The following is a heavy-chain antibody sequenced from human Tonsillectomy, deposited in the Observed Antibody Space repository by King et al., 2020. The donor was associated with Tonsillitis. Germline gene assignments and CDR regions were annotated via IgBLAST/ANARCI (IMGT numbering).Heavy chain of an antibody. CDR2: ISSIGNTI. CDR1: GFTFSDYY. Sequence: VQLVESGGGLVKPGGSLRLSCAASGFTFSDYYMSWIRQAPGKGLEWISYISSIGNTIHYADSVKGRFSISRDNAKSSLYLEIHSLRADDTAVYYCARGLERPLTSKGYHYNGMDVWGQGTTVSVSS. V-gene: IGHV3-11*01. J-gene: IGHJ6*02. CDR3: ARGLERPLTSKGYHYNGMDV. D-gene: IGHD3-9*01.